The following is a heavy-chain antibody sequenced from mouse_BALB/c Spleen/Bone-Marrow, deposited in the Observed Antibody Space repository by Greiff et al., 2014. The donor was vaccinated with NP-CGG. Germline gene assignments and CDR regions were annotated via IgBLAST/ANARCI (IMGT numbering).Heavy chain of an antibody. CDR3: ARLEGNYGSTFAY. V-gene: IGHV1-61*01. CDR1: GYSFTSYW. D-gene: IGHD1-1*01. Sequence: VQLQQSGAELVRPGASAKLSCKASGYSFTSYWMNWVKQRPGHGLEWIGMIHPSDTETRLNQRFKDKATLTVDKSSSTAYMQLNSPTSEDSAVYYCARLEGNYGSTFAYWGQGTLVTVSA. J-gene: IGHJ3*01. CDR2: IHPSDTET.